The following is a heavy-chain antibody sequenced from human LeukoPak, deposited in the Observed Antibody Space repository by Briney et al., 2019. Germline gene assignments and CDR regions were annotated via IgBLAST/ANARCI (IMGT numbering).Heavy chain of an antibody. CDR1: GGTFRSYA. CDR2: IIPIFGTA. V-gene: IGHV1-69*13. D-gene: IGHD3-3*01. CDR3: ARGRRFLESKGAFDI. J-gene: IGHJ3*02. Sequence: GASVKVSCKASGGTFRSYAISWVRQAPGQGLEWMGGIIPIFGTANYAQKFQGRVTITADESTSTAYMELSSLRSEDTAVYYCARGRRFLESKGAFDIWGQGTMFTVSS.